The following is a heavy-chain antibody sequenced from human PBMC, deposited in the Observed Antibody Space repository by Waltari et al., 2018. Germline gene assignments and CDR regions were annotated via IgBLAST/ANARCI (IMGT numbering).Heavy chain of an antibody. Sequence: QVQLQESGPGLVKPSQTLSLTCTVSGGSISSGGYYWSWIRQHPGKALEGIGYIYYSGSNYYNPALKSRVTVSVDTSKNQVSLKLSSVTAADTAVYYCARESLEDAFDIWGQGTMVTVSS. CDR1: GGSISSGGYY. J-gene: IGHJ3*02. CDR3: ARESLEDAFDI. V-gene: IGHV4-31*03. CDR2: IYYSGSN.